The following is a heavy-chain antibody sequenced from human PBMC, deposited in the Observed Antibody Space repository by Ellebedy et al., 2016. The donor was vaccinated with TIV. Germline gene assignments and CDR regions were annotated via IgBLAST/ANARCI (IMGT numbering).Heavy chain of an antibody. CDR1: GSNFDSYA. D-gene: IGHD3-16*01. J-gene: IGHJ5*02. CDR2: ISGSGDST. V-gene: IGHV3-23*01. Sequence: GESLKISCTASGSNFDSYAMTWVRQAPGKGLEWVSTISGSGDSTNYADSVKGRFTIYRDNSKNTVFLQMKRLRAEDTAVYYCASSFNILYHSDPWGQGTLVTVSS. CDR3: ASSFNILYHSDP.